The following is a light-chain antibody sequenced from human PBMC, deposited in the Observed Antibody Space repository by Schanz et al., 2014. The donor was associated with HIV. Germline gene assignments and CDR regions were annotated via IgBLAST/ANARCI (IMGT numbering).Light chain of an antibody. J-gene: IGKJ5*01. CDR2: QAS. V-gene: IGKV1-5*03. CDR3: QQYGNLPIT. Sequence: DVQMTQSPSTLSASVGDRVTITCRASQNIGKWLTWYQQKPGKAPNLLIYQASTRKSGVPPTFSGSGSGTDFSFTITSLQPEDIASYYCQQYGNLPITFGQGTRLEIK. CDR1: QNIGKW.